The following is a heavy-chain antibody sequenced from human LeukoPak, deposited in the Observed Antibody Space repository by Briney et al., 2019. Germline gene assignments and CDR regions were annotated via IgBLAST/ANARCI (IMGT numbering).Heavy chain of an antibody. V-gene: IGHV6-1*01. CDR3: ARAESAVAGTGPAELFDY. D-gene: IGHD6-19*01. CDR1: GDSVSSNSAA. Sequence: SQTLSLTCAISGDSVSSNSAAWNWIRQSPSRGLEWLGRTYYRSKWYNDYAVSVKSRITINPDTSKNQFSLQLNSVTPEDTAVYYCARAESAVAGTGPAELFDYWGQGTLVTVSS. CDR2: TYYRSKWYN. J-gene: IGHJ4*02.